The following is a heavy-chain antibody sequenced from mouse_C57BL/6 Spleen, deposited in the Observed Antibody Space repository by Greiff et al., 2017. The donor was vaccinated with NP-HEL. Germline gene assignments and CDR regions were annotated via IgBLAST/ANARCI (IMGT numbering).Heavy chain of an antibody. J-gene: IGHJ2*01. CDR2: INPYNGGT. D-gene: IGHD2-4*01. CDR1: GYTFTDYY. V-gene: IGHV1-19*01. Sequence: VQLKQSGPVLVKPGASVKMSCKASGYTFTDYYMNWVKQSHGKSLEWIGVINPYNGGTSYNQKFKGKATLTVDKSSSTAYMELNSLTSEDSAVYYCAGDRDYGEDFVYWGQGTTLTVSS. CDR3: AGDRDYGEDFVY.